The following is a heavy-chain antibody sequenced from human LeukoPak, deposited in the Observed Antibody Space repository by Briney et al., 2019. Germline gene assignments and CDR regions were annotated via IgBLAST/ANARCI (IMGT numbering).Heavy chain of an antibody. CDR2: IYPSDSNT. J-gene: IGHJ4*02. CDR3: ARRERYCSSISCYGVDY. Sequence: GESLKISCKGSGYSFTSYWIGWVRQMPGKGLEWMGIIYPSDSNTRYSPSFQGQVTISADKSISTAYLQWSSLKASDTAMYYCARRERYCSSISCYGVDYWGQGTLVTVSS. CDR1: GYSFTSYW. V-gene: IGHV5-51*01. D-gene: IGHD2-2*01.